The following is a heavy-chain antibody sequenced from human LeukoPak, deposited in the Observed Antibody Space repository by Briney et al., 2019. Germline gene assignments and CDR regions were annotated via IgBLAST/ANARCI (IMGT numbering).Heavy chain of an antibody. Sequence: ASVKVSCKASGYTFAAYFIHWVRQAPGQGLEWMGRINPNGGDTNYAQKFQGRVTMTGDTSISTAYMELSSLRSDDTAMYYCARVGFTSSWSNFNYWGQGTLVTVSS. V-gene: IGHV1-2*06. CDR2: INPNGGDT. J-gene: IGHJ4*02. CDR3: ARVGFTSSWSNFNY. D-gene: IGHD6-13*01. CDR1: GYTFAAYF.